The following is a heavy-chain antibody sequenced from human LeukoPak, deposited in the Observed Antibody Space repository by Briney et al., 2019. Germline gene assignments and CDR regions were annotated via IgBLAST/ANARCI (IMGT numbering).Heavy chain of an antibody. D-gene: IGHD1-7*01. CDR3: ARRGLGTTQRYFEY. Sequence: ASVKVSCKASGYTFTDYDITWVRQAPGQGLEWMGWISAYNGHTNCAQKLQGRITVTTDTSTSTSYMELRSLRSDDTAVYYCARRGLGTTQRYFEYWGQGTLVIVSS. J-gene: IGHJ4*02. V-gene: IGHV1-18*04. CDR1: GYTFTDYD. CDR2: ISAYNGHT.